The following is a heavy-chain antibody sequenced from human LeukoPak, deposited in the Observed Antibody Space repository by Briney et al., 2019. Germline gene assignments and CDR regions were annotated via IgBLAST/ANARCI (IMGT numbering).Heavy chain of an antibody. V-gene: IGHV3-74*01. Sequence: PGGSLSLSCAASGFTFSTYWLRWVRQAPGKGLVWVSRINSDGSRTNHADSVKARFTIPRDHAKNTLYLQMNSLRAEDTAVYYCARDALWFGGDTVADAFDIWGQGTMVTVSS. CDR1: GFTFSTYW. D-gene: IGHD3-10*01. CDR2: INSDGSRT. CDR3: ARDALWFGGDTVADAFDI. J-gene: IGHJ3*02.